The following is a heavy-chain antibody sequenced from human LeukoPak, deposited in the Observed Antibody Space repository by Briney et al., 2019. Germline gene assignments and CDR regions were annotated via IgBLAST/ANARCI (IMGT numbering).Heavy chain of an antibody. CDR2: ISGSGTTA. CDR3: TRNMGLDS. J-gene: IGHJ4*02. Sequence: GGSLRLSCVGIGFIFKSQDMNWVRQAPGKGLEWVSSISGSGTTAWYAGAVKGRFTISRDNSKNTLSLQMNSLRAEDTAVYYCTRNMGLDSWGQGTLVTVST. V-gene: IGHV3-23*01. D-gene: IGHD2/OR15-2a*01. CDR1: GFIFKSQD.